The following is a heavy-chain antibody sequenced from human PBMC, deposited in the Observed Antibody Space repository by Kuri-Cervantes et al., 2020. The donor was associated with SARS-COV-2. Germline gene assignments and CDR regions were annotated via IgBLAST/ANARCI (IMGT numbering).Heavy chain of an antibody. CDR2: IDPSDSYT. Sequence: GGSLRLSCKGSGYSFTSYWISWVRQMPGKGLEWMGGIDPSDSYTNYSPSFQGHVTISADKSISTAYLQWSSLKASDTAMYYCARQIGPHYFDYWGQGTLVTVSS. D-gene: IGHD3-16*01. J-gene: IGHJ4*02. CDR1: GYSFTSYW. CDR3: ARQIGPHYFDY. V-gene: IGHV5-10-1*01.